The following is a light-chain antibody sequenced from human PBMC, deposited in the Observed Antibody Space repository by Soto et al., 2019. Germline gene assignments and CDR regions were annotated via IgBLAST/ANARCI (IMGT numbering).Light chain of an antibody. CDR2: YDN. V-gene: IGLV3-21*04. CDR1: NVGSKS. Sequence: SYELTQPPSVSVAPGRTARITCGGDNVGSKSVHWYQQKPGQAPVLVIYYDNDRPSGIPERFSGSNSGNTATLTVSRVEGGDEADYYCQVWDSISDHVVFGGGTKVTVL. CDR3: QVWDSISDHVV. J-gene: IGLJ2*01.